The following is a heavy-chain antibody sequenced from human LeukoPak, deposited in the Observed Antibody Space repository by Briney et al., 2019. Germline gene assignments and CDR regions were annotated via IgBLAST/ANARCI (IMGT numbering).Heavy chain of an antibody. J-gene: IGHJ3*02. CDR3: ARKNYDLDI. D-gene: IGHD3-3*01. CDR1: GGSISSHY. CDR2: IYYSGST. Sequence: PSETLSLTCTVSGGSISSHYWSWIRQPPGKGLEWIGYIYYSGSTNYNPSLKSRVTISVDTSKNQFSLKLSSVTAADTAVYYCARKNYDLDIWGQGTMVTVSS. V-gene: IGHV4-59*08.